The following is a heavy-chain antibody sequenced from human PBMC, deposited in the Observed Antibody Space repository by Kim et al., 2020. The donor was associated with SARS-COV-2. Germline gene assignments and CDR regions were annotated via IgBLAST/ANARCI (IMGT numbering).Heavy chain of an antibody. CDR1: GGTFSSYA. J-gene: IGHJ4*02. CDR2: IIPIFGTA. D-gene: IGHD5-18*01. Sequence: SVKVSCKASGGTFSSYAISWVRQAPGQGLEWMGGIIPIFGTANYAQKFQGRVTITADESTSTAYMELSSLRSEDTAVYYCAREVSGYSYGFYWGQGTLVTVSS. CDR3: AREVSGYSYGFY. V-gene: IGHV1-69*13.